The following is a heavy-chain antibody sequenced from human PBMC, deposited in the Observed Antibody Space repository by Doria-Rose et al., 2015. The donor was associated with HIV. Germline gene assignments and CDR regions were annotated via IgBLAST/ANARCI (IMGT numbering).Heavy chain of an antibody. CDR2: IFSDHER. V-gene: IGHV2-26*01. Sequence: SGPVLVKPTETLTLTCTVSGVSLSSPGMGVSWIRQPPGKALEWLANIFSDHERSDKTSLQSRLTISRGTSKSQVVLTMTDMDHVDTATYYCARIKSSRWYHKYYFDFWGQGTLVIVSA. J-gene: IGHJ4*02. CDR1: GVSLSSPGMG. D-gene: IGHD6-13*01. CDR3: ARIKSSRWYHKYYFDF.